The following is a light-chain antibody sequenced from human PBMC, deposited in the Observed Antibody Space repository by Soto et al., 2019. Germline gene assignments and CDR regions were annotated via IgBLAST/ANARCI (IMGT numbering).Light chain of an antibody. V-gene: IGKV3-11*01. CDR2: DAS. Sequence: EIVLTQSPAILSLSPRERATLSCRASQSVGYHLAWYQQKPGQAPSLLIYDASNRATGIPARFSGSGSGTDFTLTISSLEPEDFAVYYCQERNSWPLTFGGGTKVDIK. CDR1: QSVGYH. CDR3: QERNSWPLT. J-gene: IGKJ4*01.